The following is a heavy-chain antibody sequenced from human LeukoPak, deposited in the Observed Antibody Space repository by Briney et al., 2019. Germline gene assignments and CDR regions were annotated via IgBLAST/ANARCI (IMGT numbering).Heavy chain of an antibody. V-gene: IGHV3-30*18. CDR3: AKDLRFLEWPDGYGMDV. CDR1: GFTFSSYG. D-gene: IGHD3-3*01. CDR2: ISYDGSNK. Sequence: GGSLRLSCAASGFTFSSYGMHWVRQAPGKGLEWVAIISYDGSNKYYADSVKGRFTISRDNSKNTLYLQMNSLRAEDTAVYYCAKDLRFLEWPDGYGMDVWGQGTTVTVSS. J-gene: IGHJ6*02.